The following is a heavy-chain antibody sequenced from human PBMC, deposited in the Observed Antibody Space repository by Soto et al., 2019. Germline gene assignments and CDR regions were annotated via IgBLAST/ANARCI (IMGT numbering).Heavy chain of an antibody. Sequence: GASVKVSCKASGYTFTSYGISWVRQAPGQGLEWMGWISAYNGNTNYAQKLQGRVTMTTDTSTSTAYMELRSLRSDDTAVYYCARDTEAYCGGDCPIDYWGQGTLVTGSS. D-gene: IGHD2-21*01. V-gene: IGHV1-18*01. J-gene: IGHJ4*02. CDR2: ISAYNGNT. CDR1: GYTFTSYG. CDR3: ARDTEAYCGGDCPIDY.